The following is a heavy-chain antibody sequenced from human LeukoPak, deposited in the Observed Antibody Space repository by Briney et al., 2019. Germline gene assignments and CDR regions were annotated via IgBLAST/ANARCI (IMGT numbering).Heavy chain of an antibody. V-gene: IGHV4-34*01. CDR3: AGAEHDPKHPSSDY. J-gene: IGHJ4*02. CDR1: GGSISSYY. Sequence: SETLSLTCTVSGGSISSYYWSWIRQPPGKGLEWIGEINHSGSTNYNPSLKSRVTISVDTSKNQFSLKLSSVTAADTAVYYCAGAEHDPKHPSSDYWGQGTLVTVSS. D-gene: IGHD1/OR15-1a*01. CDR2: INHSGST.